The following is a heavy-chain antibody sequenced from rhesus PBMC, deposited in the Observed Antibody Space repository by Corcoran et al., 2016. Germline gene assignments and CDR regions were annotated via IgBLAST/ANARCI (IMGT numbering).Heavy chain of an antibody. Sequence: QLQLQESGPGLAKPSETLSLTCAVSGGSLPSNFWSWIRPPPGKGLEWIGRSSGSSGSTDYNPSLKSRVTMSRDTSKNQFSLKLSSVTAADTAVYYCVRKDPGAPVDYWGQGVLVTVSS. V-gene: IGHV4-173*01. CDR2: SSGSSGST. CDR3: VRKDPGAPVDY. D-gene: IGHD1-44*02. CDR1: GGSLPSNF. J-gene: IGHJ4*01.